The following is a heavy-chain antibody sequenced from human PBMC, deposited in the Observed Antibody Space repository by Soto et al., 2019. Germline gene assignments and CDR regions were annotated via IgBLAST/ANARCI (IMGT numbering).Heavy chain of an antibody. V-gene: IGHV1-46*03. CDR3: VRDLGYYGSGSYLGYYFDY. Sequence: ASVKVSCKASGYTFTSYYMHWVRQAPGQGLEWMGIINPSGGSTSYARKFQGRVTMTRDTSTSTVYMELSSLRSEDTAVYYCVRDLGYYGSGSYLGYYFDYWGQGTLVTVSS. J-gene: IGHJ4*02. D-gene: IGHD3-10*01. CDR2: INPSGGST. CDR1: GYTFTSYY.